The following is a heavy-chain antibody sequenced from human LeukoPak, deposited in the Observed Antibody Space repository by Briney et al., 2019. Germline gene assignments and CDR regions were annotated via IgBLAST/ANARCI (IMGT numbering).Heavy chain of an antibody. Sequence: GSLRLSCAASGFTFTNYAMSWVRQPPGKGLEWIGEINHSGSTNYNPSLKSRVTISVDTSKNQFSLKLSSVTAADTAVYYCARVGYDFWSGPSNWFDPWGQGTLVTVSS. CDR3: ARVGYDFWSGPSNWFDP. V-gene: IGHV4-34*01. D-gene: IGHD3-3*01. J-gene: IGHJ5*02. CDR2: INHSGST. CDR1: GFTFTNYA.